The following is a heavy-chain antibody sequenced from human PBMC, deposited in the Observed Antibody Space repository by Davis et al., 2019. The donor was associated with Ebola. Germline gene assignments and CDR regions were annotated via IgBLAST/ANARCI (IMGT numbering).Heavy chain of an antibody. CDR2: ISSSSSYI. CDR3: AKAADCSGGGCYRPFDC. J-gene: IGHJ4*02. Sequence: GGFLRPSCPPPGSPSAGPGPLGAWQSPGWGLARVPSISSSSSYIYYADLVKGRFTISRDNAKNSLYLQMNSLRAEDTAVYYRAKAADCSGGGCYRPFDCWGPGTLVTVTA. CDR1: GSPSAGPG. D-gene: IGHD2-15*01. V-gene: IGHV3-21*01.